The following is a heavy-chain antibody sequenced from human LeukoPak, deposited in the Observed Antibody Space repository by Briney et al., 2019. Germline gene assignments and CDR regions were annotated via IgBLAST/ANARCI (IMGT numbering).Heavy chain of an antibody. V-gene: IGHV4-59*01. CDR3: ARGARGYPDDNFDY. CDR1: GESISGFY. J-gene: IGHJ4*02. D-gene: IGHD5-12*01. CDR2: IYYSGST. Sequence: SETLSLTCTVSGESISGFYWNWIRQPPGKGLEWIGYIYYSGSTNYSPSLKSRVTISVDTSKKQFSLNLNSVTAADTAIYYCARGARGYPDDNFDYWGQGTLVTVSS.